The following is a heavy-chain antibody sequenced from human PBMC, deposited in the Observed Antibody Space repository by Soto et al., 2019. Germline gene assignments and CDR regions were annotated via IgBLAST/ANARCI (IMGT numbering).Heavy chain of an antibody. CDR1: GFTFSSYG. CDR3: AKESVLRYFDWLSHKYYFDY. CDR2: ISYDGSNK. D-gene: IGHD3-9*01. J-gene: IGHJ4*02. V-gene: IGHV3-30*18. Sequence: ESGGGVVQPGRSLRLSCAASGFTFSSYGMHWVRQAPGKGLEWVAVISYDGSNKYYADSVKGRFTISRDNSKNTLYLQMNSLRAEDTAVYYCAKESVLRYFDWLSHKYYFDYWGQGTLVTVSS.